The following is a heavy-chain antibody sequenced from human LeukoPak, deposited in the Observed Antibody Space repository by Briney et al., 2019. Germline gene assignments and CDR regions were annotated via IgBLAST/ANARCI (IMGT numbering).Heavy chain of an antibody. CDR3: ARGWVYFDY. CDR2: IFYTGTT. D-gene: IGHD6-19*01. Sequence: SETLSLTCTVSGGSISNYYWSWIRQPPGKGLEWIGYIFYTGTTNYNFSLKSRLTISVDTSKNQFSLRLTSVTAADTAVYYCARGWVYFDYWGQGTLVTVSS. V-gene: IGHV4-59*01. J-gene: IGHJ4*02. CDR1: GGSISNYY.